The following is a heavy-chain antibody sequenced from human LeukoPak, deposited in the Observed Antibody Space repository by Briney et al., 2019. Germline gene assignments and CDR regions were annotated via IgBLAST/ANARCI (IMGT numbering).Heavy chain of an antibody. D-gene: IGHD1-14*01. CDR1: GLSFNSYW. V-gene: IGHV3-7*01. CDR3: ARGGNLEN. Sequence: PGGSLRLSCAASGLSFNSYWMTWVRQPPGRGLEWLANIDPAGTDTYYVDPVKGRFTISRDNAKNSLYLQMNSLRAEDTAVYYCARGGNLENWGGGTLVTVSS. CDR2: IDPAGTDT. J-gene: IGHJ4*02.